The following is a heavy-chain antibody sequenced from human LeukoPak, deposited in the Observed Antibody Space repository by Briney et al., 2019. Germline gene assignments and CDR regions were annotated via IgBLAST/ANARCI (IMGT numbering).Heavy chain of an antibody. CDR1: GYTFTSYG. V-gene: IGHV1-18*01. CDR3: ARGEGFVHYGDYSSAFDI. Sequence: GASVKVSCKASGYTFTSYGISWVRQAPGQGLEWMGWISAYNGNTNYAQKLQGRVTMTTDTSTSTAYMELSSLRSEDTAVYYCARGEGFVHYGDYSSAFDIWGQGTMVTVSS. CDR2: ISAYNGNT. D-gene: IGHD4-17*01. J-gene: IGHJ3*02.